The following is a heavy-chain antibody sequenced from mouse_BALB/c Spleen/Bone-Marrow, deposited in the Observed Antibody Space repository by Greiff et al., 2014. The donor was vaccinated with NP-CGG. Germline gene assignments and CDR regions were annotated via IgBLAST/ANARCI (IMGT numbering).Heavy chain of an antibody. CDR3: ARDGEDY. CDR1: GFSLTSYG. CDR2: IWTSGNT. J-gene: IGHJ2*01. V-gene: IGHV2-9*02. Sequence: QVQLQQSGPGLVAPSQSLSITCTASGFSLTSYGVHWVRQPPGKGLEWLGVIWTSGNTNYNSTLMSRLNKSNNNSKIQLFLKMNSVQTDDTAMYYCARDGEDYWGQGTTLTVSS.